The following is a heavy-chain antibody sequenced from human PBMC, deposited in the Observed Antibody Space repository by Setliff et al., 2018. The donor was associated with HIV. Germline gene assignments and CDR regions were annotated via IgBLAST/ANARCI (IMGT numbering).Heavy chain of an antibody. V-gene: IGHV1-69*10. Sequence: SVKVSCKAAGGTFGNYGVGWVRQAPGQGLEWVGGIVPILNIANYAQEFQGRATITADKSTSTVYMEVRDLKPDDTALYYCARGLSEGKHLFQVEYFQHWGQGTLVTVSS. CDR3: ARGLSEGKHLFQVEYFQH. CDR1: GGTFGNYG. CDR2: IVPILNIA. D-gene: IGHD2-15*01. J-gene: IGHJ1*01.